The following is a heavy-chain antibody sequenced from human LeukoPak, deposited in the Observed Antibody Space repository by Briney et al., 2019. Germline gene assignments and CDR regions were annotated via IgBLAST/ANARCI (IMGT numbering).Heavy chain of an antibody. V-gene: IGHV3-30*18. CDR2: ISYAGTVT. D-gene: IGHD3-10*01. J-gene: IGHJ5*02. Sequence: GGSLRLSCEASGFTFRTYGMHWVRQVPGKGLEWVAVISYAGTVTYYADSVKGRFTISRDNSNNVLYLQMNSLRVEDAAVYYCTKEGRASGSSFSGWFDPWGQGTLVTVSS. CDR1: GFTFRTYG. CDR3: TKEGRASGSSFSGWFDP.